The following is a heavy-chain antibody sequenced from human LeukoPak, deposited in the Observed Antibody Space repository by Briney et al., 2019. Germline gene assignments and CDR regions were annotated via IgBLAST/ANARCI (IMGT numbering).Heavy chain of an antibody. CDR3: ARDIVVVPAAGATHWFDP. CDR1: GGTFSSYA. V-gene: IGHV1-69*13. CDR2: IIPIFGTA. Sequence: SVKVSCKASGGTFSSYAISWVRQAPGQGLEWMGGIIPIFGTANYAQKFQGRVTITADESTSTAYMELSSLRSEGTAVYYCARDIVVVPAAGATHWFDPWGQGTLVTVSS. D-gene: IGHD2-2*01. J-gene: IGHJ5*02.